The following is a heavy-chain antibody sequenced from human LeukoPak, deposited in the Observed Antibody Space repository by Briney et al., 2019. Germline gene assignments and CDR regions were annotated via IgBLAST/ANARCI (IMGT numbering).Heavy chain of an antibody. CDR2: ISSSSSYI. D-gene: IGHD3-22*01. J-gene: IGHJ3*01. V-gene: IGHV3-21*01. Sequence: GGSLRLSCAASGFTFSSYSMNWVRQAPGKGLEWVSSISSSSSYIYYADSVKGRFTISRDNAKNSLYLQMNSLRAEDTAVYYCARPITMIAKIGAFDVWGQGTMVTVSS. CDR3: ARPITMIAKIGAFDV. CDR1: GFTFSSYS.